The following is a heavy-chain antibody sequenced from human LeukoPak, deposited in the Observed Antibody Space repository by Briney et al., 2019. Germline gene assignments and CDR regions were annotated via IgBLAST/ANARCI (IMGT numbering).Heavy chain of an antibody. J-gene: IGHJ4*02. Sequence: ASVKVSCKASGYTFTSYGISWVRQAPGQGLEWMGWISAYNGNTNYAQKLQGRVTMTTDTSTSTAYMELRSLRSDDTAVYYCARDTWRVMVRGVRHAFDYWGQGTLVTVSS. D-gene: IGHD3-10*01. CDR1: GYTFTSYG. CDR2: ISAYNGNT. CDR3: ARDTWRVMVRGVRHAFDY. V-gene: IGHV1-18*01.